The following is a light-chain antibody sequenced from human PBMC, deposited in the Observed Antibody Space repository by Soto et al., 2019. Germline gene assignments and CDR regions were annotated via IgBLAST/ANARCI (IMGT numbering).Light chain of an antibody. V-gene: IGKV1-9*01. CDR2: GAS. CDR3: QQVKGFPKT. CDR1: QGISSF. Sequence: DIPLTQSPSFLSASVGDRVTITCRASQGISSFLAWYQQKPPKAPELLIYGASTLQSGVPSRFSGSGSGTEFTLTISSLQPEDFATYYCQQVKGFPKTFGQGTKVE. J-gene: IGKJ1*01.